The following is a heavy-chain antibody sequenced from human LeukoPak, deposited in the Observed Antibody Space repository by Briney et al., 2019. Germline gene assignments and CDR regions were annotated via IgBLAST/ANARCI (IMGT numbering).Heavy chain of an antibody. CDR1: GGSFSGYC. D-gene: IGHD3-9*01. V-gene: IGHV4-34*01. CDR2: INHSGST. J-gene: IGHJ4*02. CDR3: ARAAYYDILTGYFY. Sequence: PSETLSPTCAVYGGSFSGYCWSWIRQPPGKGLEWIGEINHSGSTNYNPSLKSRVTISVDTSKNQFSLKLSSVTAADTAVYYCARAAYYDILTGYFYWGQGTLVTVSS.